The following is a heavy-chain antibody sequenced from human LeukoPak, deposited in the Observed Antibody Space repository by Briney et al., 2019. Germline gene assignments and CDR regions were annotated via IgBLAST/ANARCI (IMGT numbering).Heavy chain of an antibody. V-gene: IGHV4-39*01. D-gene: IGHD3-10*01. CDR2: IYYTGSGST. J-gene: IGHJ6*03. CDR3: ASLAGSGKYYYYMDV. CDR1: GGPISSSSHY. Sequence: PSETLSLTCTVSGGPISSSSHYWGWIRRPPGKGLEWIGSIYYTGSGSTYYNPSLRSRVTVSVDTSKNQFSLKMSSVTAADTAVYYCASLAGSGKYYYYMDVWGKGTTVTVSS.